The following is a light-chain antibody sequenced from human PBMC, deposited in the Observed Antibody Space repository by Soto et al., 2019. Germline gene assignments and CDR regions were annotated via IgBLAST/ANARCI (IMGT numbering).Light chain of an antibody. CDR1: QSVSSSY. CDR3: QQYGSSPWT. V-gene: IGKV3-20*01. J-gene: IGKJ1*01. Sequence: EIVLTHSPGTLSLSPGERSTLSCRASQSVSSSYLAWYQQKPGQAPMLLIYAASITATGMPERFSCSGSGTDFTLTISRLEPEDFAVYYCQQYGSSPWTFGQGTKVEIK. CDR2: AAS.